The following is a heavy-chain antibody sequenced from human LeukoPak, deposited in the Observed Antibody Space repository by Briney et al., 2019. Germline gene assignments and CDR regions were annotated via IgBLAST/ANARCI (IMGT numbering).Heavy chain of an antibody. CDR2: IYSGGST. Sequence: GGSLRLSCAASGFTVSSNYMSWVRQAPGKGLEWVSVIYSGGSTYYADSVKGRFTISRDNSKNTLYLQMNSLRAEDTAVYYCARVPLRYDSSGYYPSWDYWGQGTLVTVSS. D-gene: IGHD3-22*01. CDR1: GFTVSSNY. J-gene: IGHJ4*02. V-gene: IGHV3-53*01. CDR3: ARVPLRYDSSGYYPSWDY.